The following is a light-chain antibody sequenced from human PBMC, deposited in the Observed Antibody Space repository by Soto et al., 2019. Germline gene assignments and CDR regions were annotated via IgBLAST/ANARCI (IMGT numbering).Light chain of an antibody. Sequence: DIQMTQSPSTLSASVGDRVPTTCRAIKSIGDSLAWNRQNPGKAPNLLLSVVSSLERGVPSRFSGSGSGTEFTLTISSMQPDDFATFYCQQYNGYSRTFGQGTKVEI. V-gene: IGKV1-5*01. CDR3: QQYNGYSRT. CDR2: VVS. CDR1: KSIGDS. J-gene: IGKJ1*01.